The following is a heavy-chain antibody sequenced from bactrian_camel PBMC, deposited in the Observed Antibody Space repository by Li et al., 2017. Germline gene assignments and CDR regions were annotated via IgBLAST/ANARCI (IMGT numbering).Heavy chain of an antibody. Sequence: DVQLVESGGGSVQAGGSLTLYCTGYGSSDCMAWFRQAPGKGREGVAAIHRSNTRSYYVESVKGRFAISQDNGKNTVYLEMNNLKPEDTAVYYCAADVHSLAALPPVSSRRSLCGTFDRDYWGQGTQVTVS. CDR2: IHRSNTRS. J-gene: IGHJ4*01. CDR1: GSSDC. CDR3: AADVHSLAALPPVSSRRSLCGTFDRDY. D-gene: IGHD6*01. V-gene: IGHV3S40*01.